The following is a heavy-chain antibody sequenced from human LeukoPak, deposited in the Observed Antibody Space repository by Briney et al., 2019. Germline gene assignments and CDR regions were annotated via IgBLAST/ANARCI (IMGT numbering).Heavy chain of an antibody. J-gene: IGHJ4*02. D-gene: IGHD2-8*01. CDR2: INADTGDT. CDR3: ARTNLNCKNGVCYDY. V-gene: IGHV1-3*01. Sequence: ASVKVSCKASGYTFTSYNMHWVRQAPGQRPEWMGWINADTGDTKYSQNFQGRLTVTTDTSTSTAYMELRSLRSDDTAVYYCARTNLNCKNGVCYDYWGQGTLVTVSS. CDR1: GYTFTSYN.